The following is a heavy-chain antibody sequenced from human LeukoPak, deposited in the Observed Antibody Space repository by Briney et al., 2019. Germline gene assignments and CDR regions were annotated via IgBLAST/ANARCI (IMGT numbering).Heavy chain of an antibody. J-gene: IGHJ3*02. V-gene: IGHV4-59*11. CDR2: SYYSGST. D-gene: IGHD1-26*01. CDR3: ARDGPYSGSFDDAFDI. Sequence: SEALSLTCTVSGGSISSHYWSWIRQPPGKGLEWFGYSYYSGSTNYNPSLKSRVTISVDTSKNQFSLKLSSVTAADTAVYYCARDGPYSGSFDDAFDIWSQGTMVTVSS. CDR1: GGSISSHY.